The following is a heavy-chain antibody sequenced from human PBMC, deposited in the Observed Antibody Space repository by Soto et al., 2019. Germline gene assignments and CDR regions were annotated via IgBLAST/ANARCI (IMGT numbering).Heavy chain of an antibody. CDR2: IYHSGST. Sequence: SETLSLTCAVSGGSISSGGYSWSWIRQPPGKGLEWIGYIYHSGSTYCNPSLKSRVTISVDRSKNQFSLKLSSVTAADTAVYYCARAGQGGYCSSTSCYTGPYYYYGMDVWGQGTTVTVSS. D-gene: IGHD2-2*02. CDR1: GGSISSGGYS. J-gene: IGHJ6*02. CDR3: ARAGQGGYCSSTSCYTGPYYYYGMDV. V-gene: IGHV4-30-2*01.